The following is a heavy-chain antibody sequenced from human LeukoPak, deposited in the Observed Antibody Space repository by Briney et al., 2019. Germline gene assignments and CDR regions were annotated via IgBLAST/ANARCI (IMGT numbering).Heavy chain of an antibody. CDR3: ARGTMTDAFDI. CDR1: GGSISSGSYY. V-gene: IGHV4-61*02. J-gene: IGHJ3*02. CDR2: IYTSGST. D-gene: IGHD3-22*01. Sequence: SQTLSLTCTVSGGSISSGSYYWSWIRQPAGKGLEWIGRIYTSGSTNCNPSLKSRVTISVDTSKNQFSLKLSSVTAADTAVYYCARGTMTDAFDIWGQGTMVTVSS.